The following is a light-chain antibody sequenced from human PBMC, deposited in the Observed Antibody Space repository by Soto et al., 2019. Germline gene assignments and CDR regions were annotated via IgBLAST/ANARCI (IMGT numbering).Light chain of an antibody. V-gene: IGLV4-69*01. J-gene: IGLJ2*01. CDR3: QNWGSGIVV. CDR2: LNSDGSH. Sequence: QLVLTQSPSASASLGASVKLTCTLSSGHSNYAIAWHQQQSEKGPRYLMKLNSDGSHSKGDGIPDRFSGSSSGAERYLTISSIQSEDEADYYCQNWGSGIVVFGGGTKLTVL. CDR1: SGHSNYA.